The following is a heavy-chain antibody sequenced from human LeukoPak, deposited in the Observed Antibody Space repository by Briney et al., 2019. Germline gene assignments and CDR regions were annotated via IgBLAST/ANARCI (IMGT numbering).Heavy chain of an antibody. D-gene: IGHD2-8*01. CDR3: ARDALYCTNGVCYRDY. V-gene: IGHV3-7*01. CDR2: INQDGSEK. CDR1: GFTFSSYW. J-gene: IGHJ4*02. Sequence: GGSLRLSCAASGFTFSSYWMSWVRQAPGKGLEWVANINQDGSEKYYVDSVKGRFTISRDNAKNSLYLQMNSLRAEDTAVYYCARDALYCTNGVCYRDYWGQGTLVTVSS.